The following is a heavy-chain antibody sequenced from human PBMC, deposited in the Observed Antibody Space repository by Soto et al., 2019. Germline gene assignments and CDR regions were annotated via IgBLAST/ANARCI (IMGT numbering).Heavy chain of an antibody. V-gene: IGHV3-53*01. J-gene: IGHJ4*02. CDR2: IYGGGTT. CDR1: GFAVSSKY. Sequence: EVQLVESGGGLIQPGGSLRLSCAASGFAVSSKYMTWVRQAPGKWLEWVSVIYGGGTTYYEDSVKGRFTSSRDTSKNTLYLQMHSLRAEATTVYYCVQTTGWPGFYFWCQGTMVTFSS. D-gene: IGHD6-19*01. CDR3: VQTTGWPGFYF.